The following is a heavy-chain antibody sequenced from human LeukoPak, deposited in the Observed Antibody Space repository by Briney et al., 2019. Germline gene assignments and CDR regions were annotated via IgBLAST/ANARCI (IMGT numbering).Heavy chain of an antibody. V-gene: IGHV1-8*01. CDR2: MNPNSGNT. J-gene: IGHJ6*03. CDR3: ARGPPELGTLIDYYYYYMDV. D-gene: IGHD7-27*01. Sequence: ASVKVSCKASGYTFTSYDINWVRQATGQGLEWMGWMNPNSGNTGYAQKFQGRVTMTRNTSISTAYMELSSLRSEDTAVYYCARGPPELGTLIDYYYYYMDVWGKGTTVTISS. CDR1: GYTFTSYD.